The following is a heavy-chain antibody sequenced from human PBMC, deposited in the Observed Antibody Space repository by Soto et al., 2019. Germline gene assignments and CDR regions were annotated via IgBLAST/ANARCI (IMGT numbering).Heavy chain of an antibody. D-gene: IGHD3-16*01. CDR1: GFTFSSYA. V-gene: IGHV3-23*01. CDR2: ISGSGGST. CDR3: AKDSEGGMITFGVIWY. J-gene: IGHJ4*02. Sequence: GGSLRLSCAASGFTFSSYAMSWVRQAPGKGLEWVSAISGSGGSTYYADSVKGRFTISRDNSKNTLYLQMNSLRAEDTAVYYCAKDSEGGMITFGVIWYWGQGTLVTVSS.